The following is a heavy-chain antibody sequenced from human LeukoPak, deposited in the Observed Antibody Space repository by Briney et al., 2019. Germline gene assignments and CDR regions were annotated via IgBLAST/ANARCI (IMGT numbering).Heavy chain of an antibody. CDR2: ISGSGGST. V-gene: IGHV3-23*01. J-gene: IGHJ6*03. CDR3: AKHLVGGPYYYYYYMDV. D-gene: IGHD3-10*01. Sequence: GGSLRLSCAASGFTFSSYAMSWVRQAPGKGLEWVSAISGSGGSTYYADSVKGRFTISRDNSKNTLYLQMNSLRAEDTAVYYCAKHLVGGPYYYYYYMDVWGKGTTVTVSS. CDR1: GFTFSSYA.